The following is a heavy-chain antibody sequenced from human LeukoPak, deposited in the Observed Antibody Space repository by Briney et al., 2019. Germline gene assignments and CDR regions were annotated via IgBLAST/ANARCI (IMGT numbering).Heavy chain of an antibody. CDR3: ARAEKPNWGNYYYYCMDV. V-gene: IGHV1-18*04. J-gene: IGHJ6*03. Sequence: ASVKVSCKPSGYTFTGYFSHWVRPAPGQGLEWMGWISAYSGDTHYAQKFQGRVTMTTDTSTTTAYMELRGLRSDDTAVYYCARAEKPNWGNYYYYCMDVWGKGSTVTVSS. CDR2: ISAYSGDT. D-gene: IGHD7-27*01. CDR1: GYTFTGYF.